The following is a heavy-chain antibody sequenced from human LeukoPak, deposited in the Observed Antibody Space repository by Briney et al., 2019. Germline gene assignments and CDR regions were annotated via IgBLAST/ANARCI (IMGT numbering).Heavy chain of an antibody. CDR1: GGTFSRYV. J-gene: IGHJ4*02. D-gene: IGHD3-9*01. CDR2: IIPIFGTA. Sequence: GSSVKVSCKASGGTFSRYVINWVRQAPGQGLEWMGGIIPIFGTANYAQKFQGRVTITADESTSTAYMELSSLRSEDTAVYYCARGHFDWLLLFDYWGQGTLVTVSS. CDR3: ARGHFDWLLLFDY. V-gene: IGHV1-69*01.